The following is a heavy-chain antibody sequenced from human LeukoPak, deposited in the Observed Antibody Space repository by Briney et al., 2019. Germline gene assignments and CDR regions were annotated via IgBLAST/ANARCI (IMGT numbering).Heavy chain of an antibody. CDR1: GGTFSSYA. V-gene: IGHV1-69*05. CDR3: ASNPDYDSSGSPVDY. Sequence: SVKVSCKASGGTFSSYAISWVRQAPGQGLGWMGGIIPIFGTANYAQKFQGRVTITTDESTSTAYMELSSLRSEDTAVYYCASNPDYDSSGSPVDYWGQGTLVTVSS. D-gene: IGHD3-22*01. J-gene: IGHJ4*02. CDR2: IIPIFGTA.